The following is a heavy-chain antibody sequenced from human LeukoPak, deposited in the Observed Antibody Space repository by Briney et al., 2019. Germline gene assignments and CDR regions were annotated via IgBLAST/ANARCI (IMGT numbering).Heavy chain of an antibody. Sequence: PSETLSLTCTVSGGSISSSSYYWGWIRQPPGKGLEWIGSIYYSGSTYYNPSLKSRVTISVDTSKNQFSLKLSSVTAADTAVYYCAIIVVVPAAHDAFDIWGQGTMVTVSS. D-gene: IGHD2-2*01. CDR3: AIIVVVPAAHDAFDI. CDR2: IYYSGST. V-gene: IGHV4-39*01. J-gene: IGHJ3*02. CDR1: GGSISSSSYY.